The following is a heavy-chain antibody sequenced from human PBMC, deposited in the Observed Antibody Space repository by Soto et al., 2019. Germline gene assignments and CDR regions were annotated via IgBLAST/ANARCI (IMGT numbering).Heavy chain of an antibody. V-gene: IGHV6-1*01. J-gene: IGHJ5*02. Sequence: SQTLSLTCVISGDSVSSVSALWNWIRQSPSRGLEWLGRTYYRSTWNNDYAGSVRGRVTIKPDTSKNQFSLQLDSVTPEDTAVYYCARGPAILNPWGQGTLVTVSS. CDR2: TYYRSTWNN. D-gene: IGHD3-3*01. CDR3: ARGPAILNP. CDR1: GDSVSSVSAL.